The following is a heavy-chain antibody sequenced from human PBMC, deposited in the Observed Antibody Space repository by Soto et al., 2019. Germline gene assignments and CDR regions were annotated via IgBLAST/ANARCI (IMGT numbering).Heavy chain of an antibody. V-gene: IGHV3-21*01. CDR1: GFTFSSYS. J-gene: IGHJ5*02. Sequence: GGSLRLSCAASGFTFSSYSMNWVRQAPGKGLEWVSSISSSSSYIYYADSVKGRFTISRXXXXXXXXXXXXXXXAEDXXXXXXARGXXDTIFGVVIIPNWFDPWGQGTLVTVSS. CDR2: ISSSSSYI. D-gene: IGHD3-3*01. CDR3: ARGXXDTIFGVVIIPNWFDP.